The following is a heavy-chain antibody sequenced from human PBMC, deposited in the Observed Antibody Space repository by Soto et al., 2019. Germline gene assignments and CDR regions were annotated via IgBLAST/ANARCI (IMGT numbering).Heavy chain of an antibody. CDR1: GYSFTSYW. Sequence: PGESLKISCKGSGYSFTSYWIGWVRQMPGKGLEWMGIIYPGDSDTRYSPSFQGQVTISADKSISTAYLQWSSLKASDTAMYYCARNVDTAMVTGYYYYGMDVWGQGTTGTVSS. D-gene: IGHD5-18*01. CDR3: ARNVDTAMVTGYYYYGMDV. V-gene: IGHV5-51*01. J-gene: IGHJ6*02. CDR2: IYPGDSDT.